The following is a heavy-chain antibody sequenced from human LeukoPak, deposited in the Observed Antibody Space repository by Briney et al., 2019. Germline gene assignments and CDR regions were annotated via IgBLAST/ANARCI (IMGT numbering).Heavy chain of an antibody. D-gene: IGHD3-16*01. Sequence: SETLSLTCTVSGASISSYYWNWIRQPPGKGLEWMGCIYNTEIINYNPSLRSRVTISLDTSKNQVSLKLTSVTAADTAVYYCARRGFLDYWGQGTLVTVSS. CDR1: GASISSYY. V-gene: IGHV4-59*01. J-gene: IGHJ4*02. CDR3: ARRGFLDY. CDR2: IYNTEII.